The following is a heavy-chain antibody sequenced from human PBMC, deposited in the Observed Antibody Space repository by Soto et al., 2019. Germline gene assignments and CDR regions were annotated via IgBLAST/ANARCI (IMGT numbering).Heavy chain of an antibody. CDR3: TASYRDYVGSAFDI. CDR2: IKSKTDGGTI. Sequence: QLVVSGGGLVKPGGSLRLSCAASGFTFSHAWMNWVRQAPGKGLEWVGRIKSKTDGGTIDYAAPVNGRFTISRDDSENTLYLQMNSLKTEDTAVYYCTASYRDYVGSAFDIWGQGTMVTVSS. V-gene: IGHV3-15*07. D-gene: IGHD4-17*01. CDR1: GFTFSHAW. J-gene: IGHJ3*02.